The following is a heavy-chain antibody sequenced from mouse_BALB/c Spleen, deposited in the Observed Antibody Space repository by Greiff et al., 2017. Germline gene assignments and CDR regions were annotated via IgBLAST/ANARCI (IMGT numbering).Heavy chain of an antibody. CDR2: ISYSGST. CDR3: ARWGIYYGNSFYAMDY. Sequence: DVKLQESGPSLVKPSQTLSLTCSVTGDSITSGYWNWIRKFPGNKLEYMGYISYSGSTYYNPSLKSRISITRDTSKNQYYLQLNSVTTEDTATYYCARWGIYYGNSFYAMDYWGQGTSVTVSS. V-gene: IGHV3-8*02. J-gene: IGHJ4*01. CDR1: GDSITSGY. D-gene: IGHD2-1*01.